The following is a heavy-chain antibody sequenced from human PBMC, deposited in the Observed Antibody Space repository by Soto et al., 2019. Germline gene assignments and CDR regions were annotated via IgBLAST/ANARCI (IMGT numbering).Heavy chain of an antibody. Sequence: QLQLQESGPGLVKPSETLSLTCTVSGGSISSSSYYWGWIRHPPGKGLEWIGSIYYSGSTYYNPSLKSRVTISVDTSKNQFSLKLSSVTAADTAVYYCARVAAEVNYYMDVWGKGTTVTVSS. CDR1: GGSISSSSYY. CDR2: IYYSGST. D-gene: IGHD6-13*01. CDR3: ARVAAEVNYYMDV. J-gene: IGHJ6*03. V-gene: IGHV4-39*01.